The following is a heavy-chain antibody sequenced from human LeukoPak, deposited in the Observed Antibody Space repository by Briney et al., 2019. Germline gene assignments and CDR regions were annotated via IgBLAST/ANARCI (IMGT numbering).Heavy chain of an antibody. V-gene: IGHV4-59*08. D-gene: IGHD6-19*01. Sequence: SETLSLTCTVSGGSISSYYWSWIRQPPGKGLEWIGYIYYSGSTSYNPSLKSRVTISVDTSKNQFSLKLSSVTAADTAVYYCARQEQWLETWGQGTLVTVSS. CDR3: ARQEQWLET. CDR2: IYYSGST. J-gene: IGHJ5*02. CDR1: GGSISSYY.